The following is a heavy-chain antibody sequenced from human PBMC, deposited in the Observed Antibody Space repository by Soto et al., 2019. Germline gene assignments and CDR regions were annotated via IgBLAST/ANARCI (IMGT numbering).Heavy chain of an antibody. CDR3: ARARIVVADTLVDY. D-gene: IGHD6-19*01. Sequence: QVQLQESGPGLVKPSETLSLTCAVSGYSLTSGYYCGWIRQPPGKGLEWIGSIYHSVDTYYNPSLMSRVTISVDTSKNHFSLKLTSVTAADTAVYYCARARIVVADTLVDYWGQGTLVTVSS. CDR1: GYSLTSGYY. V-gene: IGHV4-38-2*01. J-gene: IGHJ4*02. CDR2: IYHSVDT.